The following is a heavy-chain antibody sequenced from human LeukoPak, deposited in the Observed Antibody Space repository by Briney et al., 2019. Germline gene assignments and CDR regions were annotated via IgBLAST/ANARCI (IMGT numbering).Heavy chain of an antibody. D-gene: IGHD3-3*01. CDR3: ARTYDFWSGYQFHY. J-gene: IGHJ4*02. CDR2: MNPNSGNT. CDR1: GYTFTSYD. V-gene: IGHV1-8*01. Sequence: RASVKVSCKASGYTFTSYDINWVRQATGHGLEWMGWMNPNSGNTGYAQKFQGRVTMTRNTSISAAYMELSSLRSGDTAVYYCARTYDFWSGYQFHYWGQGTLVTVSS.